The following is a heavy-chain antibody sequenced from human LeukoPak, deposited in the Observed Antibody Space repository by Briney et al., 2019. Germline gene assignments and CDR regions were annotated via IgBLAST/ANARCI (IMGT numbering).Heavy chain of an antibody. CDR2: INGSSSDT. CDR1: GFTFSDYY. CDR3: ARASRSGYDY. V-gene: IGHV3-11*06. Sequence: GGSLRLSCAASGFTFSDYYMTWIRQAPGRGLEWISYINGSSSDTKYADSGKGRFTISRDNAKNSLFLQMNSLRDEDAAVYYCARASRSGYDYWGQGTLVTVSS. D-gene: IGHD3-22*01. J-gene: IGHJ4*02.